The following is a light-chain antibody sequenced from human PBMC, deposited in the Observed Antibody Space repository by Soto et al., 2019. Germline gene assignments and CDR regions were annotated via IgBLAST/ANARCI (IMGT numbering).Light chain of an antibody. CDR2: GAS. CDR1: QSVSSN. Sequence: EIVMTQSPATLSVSPGVRATLSCRASQSVSSNLAWYQQKPGQAPRPLIYGASTRATGIPARFSGSGSGTEFTLTISSLQSEDFAVYYCQQYNNWPPPFTFGPGTKVDIK. V-gene: IGKV3-15*01. J-gene: IGKJ3*01. CDR3: QQYNNWPPPFT.